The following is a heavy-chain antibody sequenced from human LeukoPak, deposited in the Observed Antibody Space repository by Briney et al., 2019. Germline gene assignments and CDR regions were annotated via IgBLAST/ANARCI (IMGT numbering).Heavy chain of an antibody. Sequence: ASVKVSCKASGSTFTDNYIHWVRQAPGQGLEWMGWISPNSGGINYARKFQGRVTMTRDMSIGTAYMELSRLRSDDTAVYYCATAGYCSGGSCSDWFDPWGQGTLVTVSS. V-gene: IGHV1-2*02. CDR2: ISPNSGGI. CDR1: GSTFTDNY. CDR3: ATAGYCSGGSCSDWFDP. J-gene: IGHJ5*02. D-gene: IGHD2-15*01.